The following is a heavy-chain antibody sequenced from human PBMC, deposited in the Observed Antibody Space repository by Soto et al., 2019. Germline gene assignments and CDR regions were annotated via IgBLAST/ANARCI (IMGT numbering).Heavy chain of an antibody. CDR2: IYYSEST. J-gene: IGHJ3*02. D-gene: IGHD5-18*01. V-gene: IGHV4-59*01. Sequence: SETLFLTCTVSGGSISRYYWSWIRQPPGKGLEWIGYIYYSESTKYNPSLKSRVSISVDTSKNQFSLKLSSVTAADTAVYFCARRYGYGTFDIWGQGTMVTVSS. CDR3: ARRYGYGTFDI. CDR1: GGSISRYY.